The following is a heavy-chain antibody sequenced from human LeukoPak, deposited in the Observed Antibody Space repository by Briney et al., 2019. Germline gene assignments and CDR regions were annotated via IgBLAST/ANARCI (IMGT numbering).Heavy chain of an antibody. Sequence: GGSLRLSCAASGFTFSSYSMNWVRQAPGKGLEWVSSISSSSSYIYYADSVKGRLTISRDNAKNSLYLQMNSLRAEDTAVYYCARENDFWSGFSARYYYYMDVWGKGTTVTVSS. V-gene: IGHV3-21*01. J-gene: IGHJ6*03. CDR3: ARENDFWSGFSARYYYYMDV. CDR1: GFTFSSYS. D-gene: IGHD3-3*01. CDR2: ISSSSSYI.